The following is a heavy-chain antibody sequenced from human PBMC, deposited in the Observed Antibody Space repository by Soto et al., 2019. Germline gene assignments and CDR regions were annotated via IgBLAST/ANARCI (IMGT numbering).Heavy chain of an antibody. V-gene: IGHV3-21*01. J-gene: IGHJ6*02. CDR2: ISSSSSYI. CDR3: ARDNITGTTVTYYYYYYGMDV. CDR1: GVTFSSYS. Sequence: EVQLVESGGGLVKPGGSLRLSCAASGVTFSSYSMNWVRQAPGKGLEWVSSISSSSSYIYYADSVKGRFTISRDNAKNSLYLQMNSLRAEDTAVYYCARDNITGTTVTYYYYYYGMDVWGQGTTVTVSS. D-gene: IGHD1-7*01.